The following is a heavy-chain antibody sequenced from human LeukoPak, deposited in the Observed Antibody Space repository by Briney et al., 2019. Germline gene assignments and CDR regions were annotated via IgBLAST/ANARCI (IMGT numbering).Heavy chain of an antibody. Sequence: GGPLRLSCAASGFTFSSYSMNRVRQAPGKGLEWVSSISSSSSYIYYADSVKGRFTISRDNAKNSLYLQMDSLRAEDTAVYYCARDQERNAVAGTLGYWGQGTLVTVSS. CDR2: ISSSSSYI. CDR3: ARDQERNAVAGTLGY. D-gene: IGHD6-19*01. J-gene: IGHJ4*02. CDR1: GFTFSSYS. V-gene: IGHV3-21*01.